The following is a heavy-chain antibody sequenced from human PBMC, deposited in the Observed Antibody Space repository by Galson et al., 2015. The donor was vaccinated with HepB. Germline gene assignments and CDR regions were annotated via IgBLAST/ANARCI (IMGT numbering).Heavy chain of an antibody. Sequence: SLRLSCAVSGFSISSYAMSWVRQAPGKGLEWVSAFSGSAARTYYADSVKGRFTISRDSYKNTLYLQMNSLRAEDTAVSYCASPKDSSSWYVFSASGGTPTYYFDYWGQGTLVTVSS. CDR1: GFSISSYA. J-gene: IGHJ4*02. V-gene: IGHV3-23*01. D-gene: IGHD6-13*01. CDR2: FSGSAART. CDR3: ASPKDSSSWYVFSASGGTPTYYFDY.